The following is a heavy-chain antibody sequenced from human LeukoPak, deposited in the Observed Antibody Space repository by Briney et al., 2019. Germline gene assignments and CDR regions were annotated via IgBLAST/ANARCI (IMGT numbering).Heavy chain of an antibody. V-gene: IGHV3-15*01. CDR1: GFTFSNAW. D-gene: IGHD3-3*01. CDR2: IQGNTDGGTT. J-gene: IGHJ4*02. Sequence: GGSLRLSCAASGFTFSNAWMNWVRQAPGKGLEWVGRIQGNTDGGTTHYAAPVKGRFTISRDDSKNTLFLQMNSLKTEDTAMYYCVKDGVWGQGTLVTVSS. CDR3: VKDGV.